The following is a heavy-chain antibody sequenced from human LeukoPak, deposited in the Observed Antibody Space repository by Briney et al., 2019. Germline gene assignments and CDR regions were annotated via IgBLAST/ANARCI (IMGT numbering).Heavy chain of an antibody. Sequence: SGTLSLTCAVSGGSISSSNWWSWVRQPPGKGLEWIGYIYYSGSTYYNPSLKSRVTISVDTSKNQFSLKLSSVTAADTAVYYCARGRAYCGGDCSAWVDYWGQGTLVTISS. D-gene: IGHD2-21*02. CDR3: ARGRAYCGGDCSAWVDY. CDR1: GGSISSSNW. J-gene: IGHJ4*02. V-gene: IGHV4-4*02. CDR2: IYYSGST.